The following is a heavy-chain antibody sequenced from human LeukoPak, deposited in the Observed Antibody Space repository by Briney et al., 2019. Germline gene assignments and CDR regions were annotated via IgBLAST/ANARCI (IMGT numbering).Heavy chain of an antibody. Sequence: ASVKVSCKASGGTFSSYAISWVRQAPGQGLEWMGGIIPIFGTANYAQKFQGRVTITADESTSIAYMELSSLRSEDTAVYYCASRSIAVAANWFDPWGQGTLVTVSS. CDR3: ASRSIAVAANWFDP. CDR2: IIPIFGTA. CDR1: GGTFSSYA. D-gene: IGHD6-19*01. V-gene: IGHV1-69*01. J-gene: IGHJ5*02.